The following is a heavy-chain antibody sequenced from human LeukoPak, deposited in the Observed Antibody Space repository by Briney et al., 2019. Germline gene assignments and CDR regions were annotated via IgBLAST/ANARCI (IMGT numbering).Heavy chain of an antibody. Sequence: SETLSLTCTVSGGSISSYYWSWIRQPAGKGQEWIGRIYTSGSTNYNPSLKSRVTISVDKSKNQFSLKLSSVTAADTAVYYCARDGCSSTSCYDDYYYMDVWGKGTTVTVSS. CDR1: GGSISSYY. D-gene: IGHD2-2*01. CDR3: ARDGCSSTSCYDDYYYMDV. V-gene: IGHV4-4*07. J-gene: IGHJ6*03. CDR2: IYTSGST.